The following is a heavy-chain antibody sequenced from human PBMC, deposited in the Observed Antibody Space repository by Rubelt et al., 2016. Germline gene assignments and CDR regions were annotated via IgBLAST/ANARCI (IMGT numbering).Heavy chain of an antibody. CDR1: GFIFNSYA. CDR3: ARAATCSGGSCYYFDD. J-gene: IGHJ4*02. D-gene: IGHD2-15*01. CDR2: ISGSGGST. Sequence: EVQLLESGGGLAQPGGSLRLSCAASGFIFNSYAMSWVRQSPEKGLEWVSAISGSGGSTYYADSVKGRFTISRDNSKNTLYLQMNSLRVGDTAVYYCARAATCSGGSCYYFDDWGQGTLVTVSS. V-gene: IGHV3-23*01.